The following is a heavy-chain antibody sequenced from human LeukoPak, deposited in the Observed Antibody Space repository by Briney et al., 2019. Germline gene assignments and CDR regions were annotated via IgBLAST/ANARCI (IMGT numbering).Heavy chain of an antibody. Sequence: KSSETLSLTCTVSGGSISSSSYYWGWIRQPPGKGLEWIGSIYYSGSTYYNPSLKSRVTISVDTSKNQFSLKLSSVTAADTAVYYCARHNSFGSSWYYFDYWGQGTLVTVSS. J-gene: IGHJ4*02. CDR1: GGSISSSSYY. CDR2: IYYSGST. V-gene: IGHV4-39*01. D-gene: IGHD6-13*01. CDR3: ARHNSFGSSWYYFDY.